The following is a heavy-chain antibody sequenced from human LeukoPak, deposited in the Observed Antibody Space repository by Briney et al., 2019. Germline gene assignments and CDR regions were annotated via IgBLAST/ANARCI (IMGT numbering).Heavy chain of an antibody. J-gene: IGHJ4*02. CDR1: GFTVSSNH. Sequence: GGSLRLSCAASGFTVSSNHMSWVRQAPGKGLEWVSAISGSGGSTYYADSVKGRFTISRDNSKNTLYLQMNSLRAEDTAVYYCAKGLGDYTFDYWGQGTLVTVSS. V-gene: IGHV3-23*01. D-gene: IGHD2-21*02. CDR3: AKGLGDYTFDY. CDR2: ISGSGGST.